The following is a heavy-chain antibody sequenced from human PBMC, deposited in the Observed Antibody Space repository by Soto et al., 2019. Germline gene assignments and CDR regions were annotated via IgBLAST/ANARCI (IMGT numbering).Heavy chain of an antibody. Sequence: QVQLVQSGAEVKKPGASVKVSCKASGYTFSNYGISWVRQAPGQGPEWMGWISGYNGNTNYVQTLQGRVTMTTDTSTSTAYMELRSLRSDDTAVYYCARGGSSWSAEYYQHWGQGTLVIVSS. CDR2: ISGYNGNT. CDR3: ARGGSSWSAEYYQH. CDR1: GYTFSNYG. V-gene: IGHV1-18*01. D-gene: IGHD6-13*01. J-gene: IGHJ1*01.